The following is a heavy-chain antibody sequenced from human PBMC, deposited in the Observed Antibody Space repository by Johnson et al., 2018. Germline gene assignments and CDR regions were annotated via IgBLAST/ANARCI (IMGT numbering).Heavy chain of an antibody. CDR1: GFPFSSYG. J-gene: IGHJ1*01. CDR3: ARAGGGGAHQVEYLRY. Sequence: QVQLVQSGGGVVQPGRSLTLSCAASGFPFSSYGMHWVRQAPGKGLEWVAVIWYDGSNKYYADSIEGRFTISRDNSKNTLYLQMNSLRDEDTAVYYWARAGGGGAHQVEYLRYWGQGTLVTVSS. V-gene: IGHV3-33*01. D-gene: IGHD2-2*01. CDR2: IWYDGSNK.